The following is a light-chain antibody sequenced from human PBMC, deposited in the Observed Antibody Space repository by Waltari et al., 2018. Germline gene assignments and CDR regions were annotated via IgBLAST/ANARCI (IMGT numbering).Light chain of an antibody. J-gene: IGKJ4*01. V-gene: IGKV1-5*03. CDR3: QQYGTYPLT. CDR1: QSISTW. Sequence: DIQMTQSPSTLSASVGDRVTITCRASQSISTWLAWYQQKPGKAPKLLIYKASSLESGVPLRFSGSGSGTESTLTISSLQPDDFASYYCQQYGTYPLTFGGGTKVGIE. CDR2: KAS.